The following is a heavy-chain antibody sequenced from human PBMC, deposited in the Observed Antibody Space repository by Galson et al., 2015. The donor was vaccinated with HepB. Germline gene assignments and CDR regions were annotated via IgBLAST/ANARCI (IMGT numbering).Heavy chain of an antibody. V-gene: IGHV6-1*01. D-gene: IGHD5-24*01. J-gene: IGHJ4*02. CDR2: TYYRSKWYS. CDR1: GDSVSSTTAA. Sequence: CAISGDSVSSTTAAWNWLRQSPSRGLGWLGRTYYRSKWYSEYAPSVRSRITVNPDTSRNQFSLQLISLTPEDTAVYYCARGDGYSFDYWAQGTQVTVSS. CDR3: ARGDGYSFDY.